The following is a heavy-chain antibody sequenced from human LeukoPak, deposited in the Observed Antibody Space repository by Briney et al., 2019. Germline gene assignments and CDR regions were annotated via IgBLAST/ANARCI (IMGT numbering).Heavy chain of an antibody. V-gene: IGHV3-21*01. D-gene: IGHD5-18*01. Sequence: GGSLRLSCAASGFTFSSYSMNWVRQAPGKGLEWVSSISSSSSDIYYADSVKGRFTITRDNAKNSLYLQMNSLRAEDTAVYYCARDPRGYSYGHDYWGQGTLVTVSS. J-gene: IGHJ4*02. CDR3: ARDPRGYSYGHDY. CDR1: GFTFSSYS. CDR2: ISSSSSDI.